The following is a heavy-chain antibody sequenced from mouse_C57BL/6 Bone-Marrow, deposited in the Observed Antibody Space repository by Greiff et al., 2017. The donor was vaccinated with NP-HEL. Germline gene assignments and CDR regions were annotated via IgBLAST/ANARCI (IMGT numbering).Heavy chain of an antibody. CDR1: GFSLSTSGMG. J-gene: IGHJ4*01. V-gene: IGHV8-12*01. CDR2: IYWDDDK. Sequence: QVQLQQSGPGILQSSQTLSLTCSFSGFSLSTSGMGVSWIRQPSGKGLEWLAHIYWDDDKRYNPSLKSRLTISTDTSRNQVFLKITSVDTADTATYYCARDEYDRSYAMDYWGQGTSVTVSS. D-gene: IGHD2-4*01. CDR3: ARDEYDRSYAMDY.